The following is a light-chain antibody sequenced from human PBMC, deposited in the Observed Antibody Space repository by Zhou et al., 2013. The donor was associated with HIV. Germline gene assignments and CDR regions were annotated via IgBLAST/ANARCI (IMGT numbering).Light chain of an antibody. J-gene: IGKJ2*01. CDR3: QQSYTTPYT. Sequence: DIQMTQSPSSLSASVGDRVTITCRASQTISSYLNWYQLKPGKAPNLLISGVSTLQSGVPLRFSGSGSGTDFTLTISDLQPEDLATYYCQQSYTTPYTFGQGTRLEIK. CDR1: QTISSY. V-gene: IGKV1-39*01. CDR2: GVS.